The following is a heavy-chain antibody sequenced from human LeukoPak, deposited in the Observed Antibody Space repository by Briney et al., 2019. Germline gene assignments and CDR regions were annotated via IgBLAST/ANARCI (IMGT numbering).Heavy chain of an antibody. Sequence: GRSLRLSCTASGFTFGDYAMSWFRQAPGKGLEWVGFIRSKAYGGTTEYAASVKGRFTISRDNAKNSLYLQMNSLRAEDTALYYCAKDFGLIVGASYFDYWGQGTLVTVSS. J-gene: IGHJ4*02. CDR2: IRSKAYGGTT. CDR1: GFTFGDYA. D-gene: IGHD1-26*01. V-gene: IGHV3-49*03. CDR3: AKDFGLIVGASYFDY.